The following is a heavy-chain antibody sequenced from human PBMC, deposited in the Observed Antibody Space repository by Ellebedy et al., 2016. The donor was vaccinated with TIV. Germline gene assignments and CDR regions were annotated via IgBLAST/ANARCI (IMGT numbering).Heavy chain of an antibody. D-gene: IGHD6-13*01. J-gene: IGHJ5*02. CDR3: ARLPTVRIAREVGWFDA. Sequence: GESLKISCAASGFTFSSYAMSWVRQAPGKGLEWVSTISNTGSRTYYADSVEGRFIISRDNSKRTLFLQMNSLRDDDMAVYYCARLPTVRIAREVGWFDAWGRGTLVTVSS. CDR1: GFTFSSYA. CDR2: ISNTGSRT. V-gene: IGHV3-23*01.